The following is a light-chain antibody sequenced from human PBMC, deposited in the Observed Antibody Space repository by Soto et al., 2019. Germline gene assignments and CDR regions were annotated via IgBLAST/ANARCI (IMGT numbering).Light chain of an antibody. V-gene: IGLV2-14*01. J-gene: IGLJ3*02. Sequence: QSALTQPASVSGSPGQSITISCTGTSSDVGGYNYVSWYQQHPGKAPKLMIYDVNNRPSGVSNRFSGSKSGNTASLTVSGLQAEDEAYYYCSAYTSSGTVVFGGGTKLTVL. CDR3: SAYTSSGTVV. CDR2: DVN. CDR1: SSDVGGYNY.